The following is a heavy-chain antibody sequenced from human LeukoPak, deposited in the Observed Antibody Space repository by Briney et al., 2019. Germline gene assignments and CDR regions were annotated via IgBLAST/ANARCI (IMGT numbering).Heavy chain of an antibody. CDR3: ARESDDCSGGSCYSNFDY. CDR2: INSDGSST. CDR1: GFTFSSYW. Sequence: GGSLRLSCAASGFTFSSYWMHWVRQAPGKGLVWVSRINSDGSSTSYADSVKGRFTISRDNAKNTLYLQMNSLRAEDTAVYYCARESDDCSGGSCYSNFDYWGQGTLVTVSS. D-gene: IGHD2-15*01. V-gene: IGHV3-74*01. J-gene: IGHJ4*02.